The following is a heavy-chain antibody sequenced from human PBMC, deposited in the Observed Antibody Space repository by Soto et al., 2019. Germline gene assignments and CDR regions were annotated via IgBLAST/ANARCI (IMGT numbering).Heavy chain of an antibody. J-gene: IGHJ6*04. CDR2: TRNRLNNYAT. V-gene: IGHV3-72*01. CDR3: GREKQEHCTSTSCSGVGGMDF. Sequence: PGGSLRLSCAASGFTLSDHYMDWVRQAPGKGLEWVGRTRNRLNNYATEYAASVKGRFTISRDDSENSLYLQMNSLKTEDTAVYYCGREKQEHCTSTSCSGVGGMDFWGKGTTVTVSS. D-gene: IGHD2-2*01. CDR1: GFTLSDHY.